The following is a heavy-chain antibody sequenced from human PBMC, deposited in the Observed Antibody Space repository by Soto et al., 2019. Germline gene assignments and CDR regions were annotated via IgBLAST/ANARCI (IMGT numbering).Heavy chain of an antibody. D-gene: IGHD3-22*01. CDR3: ARERWYYDSSGYLDY. J-gene: IGHJ4*02. Sequence: QVQLQESGPGLVKPSQTLSLTCTVSGGSISSGGYYWSWIRQHPGKALEWIGYIYYSGSTYYNPSLESRVTISVDTSKNQFALKLSSVTAAYTAVYYCARERWYYDSSGYLDYWGQGTLVTVSS. V-gene: IGHV4-31*03. CDR2: IYYSGST. CDR1: GGSISSGGYY.